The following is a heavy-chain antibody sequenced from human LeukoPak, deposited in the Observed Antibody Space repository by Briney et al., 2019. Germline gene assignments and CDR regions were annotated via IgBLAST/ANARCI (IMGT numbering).Heavy chain of an antibody. Sequence: PGGSLRLSCAASGFTFSNHWMTWVRQAPGKGLEWVANMNQEGSEIYYVDSVRGRFIISRDNSKNTLHLQMNSLRAEDTAAYYCAKFAQRYCSGGSCHPFDYWGQGTLVTVSS. V-gene: IGHV3-7*03. D-gene: IGHD2-15*01. J-gene: IGHJ4*02. CDR3: AKFAQRYCSGGSCHPFDY. CDR2: MNQEGSEI. CDR1: GFTFSNHW.